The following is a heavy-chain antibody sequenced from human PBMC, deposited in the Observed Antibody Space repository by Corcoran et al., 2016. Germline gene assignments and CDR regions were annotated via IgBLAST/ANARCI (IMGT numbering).Heavy chain of an antibody. CDR1: GFTFRSYG. Sequence: QVQLVESGGGVVQPGRSLRISCAASGFTFRSYGMHWVRQAPGKGLEWVAVISYDGSNKNYADSVKGRFTISRDNFKNTLYLQMNSLRAEDTAVYYCAKDRGYGGNWGMDVWGQGTTVTVSS. D-gene: IGHD2-21*01. J-gene: IGHJ6*02. CDR3: AKDRGYGGNWGMDV. CDR2: ISYDGSNK. V-gene: IGHV3-30*18.